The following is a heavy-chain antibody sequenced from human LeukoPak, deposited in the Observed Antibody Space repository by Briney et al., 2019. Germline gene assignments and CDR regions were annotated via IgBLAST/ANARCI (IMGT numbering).Heavy chain of an antibody. CDR3: AKNYIPVAGYFDY. Sequence: PGGSLRLSCAASGFTFSSYAMSWVRQAPGKGLEWVSAITVSGSGTYYTDSVKGRFTISRDNSKNTLYLQMNSLRAEDTAVYYCAKNYIPVAGYFDYWGQGTLVTVSS. J-gene: IGHJ4*02. CDR2: ITVSGSGT. D-gene: IGHD6-19*01. CDR1: GFTFSSYA. V-gene: IGHV3-23*01.